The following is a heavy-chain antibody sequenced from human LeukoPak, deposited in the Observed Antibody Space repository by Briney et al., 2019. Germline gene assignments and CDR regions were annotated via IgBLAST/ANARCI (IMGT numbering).Heavy chain of an antibody. J-gene: IGHJ4*02. CDR3: ARYSNRIRDY. V-gene: IGHV4-39*07. CDR2: IYYSGST. CDR1: GGSISSSSYY. Sequence: SETLSLTCTVSGGSISSSSYYWGWIRQPPGKGLEWIGSIYYSGSTNYNPSLKSRVTISVDTSKNQFSLKLSSVTAADTAVYYCARYSNRIRDYWGQGTLVTVSS. D-gene: IGHD4-11*01.